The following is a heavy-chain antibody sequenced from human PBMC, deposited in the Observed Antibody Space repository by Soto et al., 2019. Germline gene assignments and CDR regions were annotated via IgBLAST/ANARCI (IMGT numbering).Heavy chain of an antibody. CDR2: IYHSGST. CDR1: GGSISSSSYF. V-gene: IGHV4-39*07. D-gene: IGHD1-26*01. Sequence: PSETLSLTCTVSGGSISSSSYFWGWIRQPPGKGLEWIGYIYHSGSTYYNPSLKSRVTISVDTSKNQFSLKLSSVTAADTAVYYCARLGGSYAVPHFDYWGQGTLVTVSS. CDR3: ARLGGSYAVPHFDY. J-gene: IGHJ4*02.